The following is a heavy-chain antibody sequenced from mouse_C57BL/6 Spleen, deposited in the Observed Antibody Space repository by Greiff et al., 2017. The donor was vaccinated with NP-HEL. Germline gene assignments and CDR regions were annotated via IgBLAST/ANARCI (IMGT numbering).Heavy chain of an antibody. Sequence: EVKLQESGGGLVKPGGSLKLSCAASGFTFSDYGMHWVRQAPEKGLEWVAYISSGSSTIYYADTVKGRFTISRDNAKNTLFLQMTSLRSEDTAMYYCARSYSNYVGDYWGQGTSVTVSS. CDR3: ARSYSNYVGDY. CDR2: ISSGSSTI. D-gene: IGHD2-5*01. CDR1: GFTFSDYG. J-gene: IGHJ4*01. V-gene: IGHV5-17*01.